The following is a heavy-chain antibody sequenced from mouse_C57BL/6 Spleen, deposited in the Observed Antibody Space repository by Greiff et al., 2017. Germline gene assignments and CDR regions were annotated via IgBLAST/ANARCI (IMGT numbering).Heavy chain of an antibody. CDR1: GYTFTSYW. CDR3: AREGDYFDY. CDR2: IYPSDSET. Sequence: QVQLQQPGAELVRPGSSVKLSCKASGYTFTSYWMDWVKQRPGQGLEWIGNIYPSDSETHYNQKFKDKATLTVDKSSSTAYMERSSLTSKDSAVYYCAREGDYFDYWGQGTTLTVSS. V-gene: IGHV1-61*01. J-gene: IGHJ2*01.